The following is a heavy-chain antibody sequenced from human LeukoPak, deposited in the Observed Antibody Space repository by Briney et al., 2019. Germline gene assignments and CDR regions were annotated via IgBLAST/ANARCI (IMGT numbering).Heavy chain of an antibody. CDR3: AKDVLTTVVTPDWDY. J-gene: IGHJ4*02. D-gene: IGHD4-23*01. Sequence: GGSLRLSCAASGFTFSSYRMNWVRQAPGKGLEWVSGISGSGDSTDYADSVKGRFTISRDNSKNTLYLQMDSLRAEDTAVYYCAKDVLTTVVTPDWDYWGQGTLVTVSS. CDR2: ISGSGDST. V-gene: IGHV3-23*01. CDR1: GFTFSSYR.